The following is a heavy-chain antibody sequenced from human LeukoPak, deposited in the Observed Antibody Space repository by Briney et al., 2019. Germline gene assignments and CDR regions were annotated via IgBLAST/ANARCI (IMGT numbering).Heavy chain of an antibody. D-gene: IGHD3-9*01. CDR1: GFTFSSYG. CDR2: ISYDGSNK. V-gene: IGHV3-30*18. Sequence: GGSLRLSCAASGFTFSSYGMHWVRQAPGKGLEWVAVISYDGSNKYYADAVKGRFTISRDNSKNTLYLQMNSLRAEDTAVYYCAKFGADDILTGYRSWGQGTLVTVSS. J-gene: IGHJ5*02. CDR3: AKFGADDILTGYRS.